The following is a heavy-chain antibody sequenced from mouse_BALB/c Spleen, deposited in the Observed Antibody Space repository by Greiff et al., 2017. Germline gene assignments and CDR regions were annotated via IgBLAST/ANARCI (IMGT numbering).Heavy chain of an antibody. J-gene: IGHJ2*01. D-gene: IGHD1-1*01. CDR2: ISSGGSYT. CDR3: AREGLTTTYFDY. CDR1: GFTFSSYA. Sequence: VQLKESGGGLVKPGGSLKLSCAASGFTFSSYAMSWVRQSPEKRLEWVAEISSGGSYTYYPDTVTGRFTISRDNAKNTLYLEMSSLRSEDTAMYYCAREGLTTTYFDYWGQGTTLTVSS. V-gene: IGHV5-9-4*01.